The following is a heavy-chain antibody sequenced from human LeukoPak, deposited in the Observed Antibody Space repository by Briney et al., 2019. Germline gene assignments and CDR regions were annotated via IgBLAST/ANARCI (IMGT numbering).Heavy chain of an antibody. Sequence: SETLSLTCAVYGGSFSGYYWSWIRQPPGKGLEWIGEINHSGSTNYNPSLKSRVTISVDTSKNQFSLKLSSVTAADTAVYYCARETRGGYSYGYYYYYGMDVWGQGTTVTVPS. J-gene: IGHJ6*02. CDR3: ARETRGGYSYGYYYYYGMDV. D-gene: IGHD5-18*01. CDR1: GGSFSGYY. CDR2: INHSGST. V-gene: IGHV4-34*01.